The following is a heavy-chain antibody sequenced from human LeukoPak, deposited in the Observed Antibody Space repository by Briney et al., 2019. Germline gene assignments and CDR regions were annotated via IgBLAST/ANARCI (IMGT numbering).Heavy chain of an antibody. CDR1: GGSISTYY. J-gene: IGHJ4*02. CDR3: ARAVGGAVGY. Sequence: LETLSLTCTVSGGSISTYYWSWIRQPPGKGLEWIGYIYYSGSTNYNPSLKSRVTISVDTSKNQFSLKLSSVTAAGTAVYYCARAVGGAVGYWGQGTLVTVSS. V-gene: IGHV4-59*01. CDR2: IYYSGST. D-gene: IGHD1-26*01.